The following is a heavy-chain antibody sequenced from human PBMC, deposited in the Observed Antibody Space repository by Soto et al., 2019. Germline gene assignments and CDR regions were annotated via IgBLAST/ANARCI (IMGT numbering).Heavy chain of an antibody. CDR2: IIPIFGTA. V-gene: IGHV1-69*06. Sequence: QVQLVQSGAEVKKPGSSVKVSCKASGGTFSSYAISWVRQAPGQGLEWMGGIIPIFGTANYAQKFQGRVTITADKSPSTAYMELSSLRSEDTAVYYCARGAGYCSGGSCYIFDYWGQGTLVTVSS. CDR3: ARGAGYCSGGSCYIFDY. CDR1: GGTFSSYA. D-gene: IGHD2-15*01. J-gene: IGHJ4*02.